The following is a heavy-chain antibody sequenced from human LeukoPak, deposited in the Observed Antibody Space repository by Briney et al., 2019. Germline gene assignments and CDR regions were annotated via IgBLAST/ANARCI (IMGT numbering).Heavy chain of an antibody. V-gene: IGHV3-23*01. J-gene: IGHJ4*02. CDR2: ISGSDDGT. D-gene: IGHD2-15*01. CDR1: GFTFSSYG. Sequence: GGSLRLSCAASGFTFSSYGMSWVRQAPGKGLEWVSAISGSDDGTYYADSVKGRFTISRDNSRNTLYLQMNTLRAEDTAVYFCAKSPVSSCRGSFCYPFDYWGQGNLVTVSS. CDR3: AKSPVSSCRGSFCYPFDY.